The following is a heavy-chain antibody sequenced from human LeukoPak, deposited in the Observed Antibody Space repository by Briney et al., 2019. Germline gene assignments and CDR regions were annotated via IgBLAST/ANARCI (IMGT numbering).Heavy chain of an antibody. D-gene: IGHD2-15*01. CDR2: INAYNDNA. J-gene: IGHJ4*02. V-gene: IGHV1-18*01. CDR3: ARVKSQVVVAATNSYYFDY. Sequence: ASVKVSCTASGYTFTTYGISWVRQAPGQGREGMGWINAYNDNARYAQKLQGRVTMTTDTSTSTAYMELRRLRSDDTGVYYCARVKSQVVVAATNSYYFDYWGQGTLVTVSS. CDR1: GYTFTTYG.